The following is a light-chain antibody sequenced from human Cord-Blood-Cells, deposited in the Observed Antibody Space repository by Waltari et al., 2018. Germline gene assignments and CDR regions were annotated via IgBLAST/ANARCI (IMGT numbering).Light chain of an antibody. CDR2: DAS. CDR3: QKCSKWTL. V-gene: IGKV3-11*01. J-gene: IGKJ5*01. CDR1: QSVSSY. Sequence: EIVLTQSPATLSLSPGERATLSCRASQSVSSYLAWYQQKPGQAPSLLLYDASNRATGIPARFSGSGSGTDFTLTISSLEPEDFAVYYCQKCSKWTLFGQGTRLEIK.